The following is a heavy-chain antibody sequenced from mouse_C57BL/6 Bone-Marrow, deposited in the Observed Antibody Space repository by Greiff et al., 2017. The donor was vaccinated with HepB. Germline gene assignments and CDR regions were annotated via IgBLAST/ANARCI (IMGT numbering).Heavy chain of an antibody. CDR1: GFTFTDYY. CDR3: ARYERGYYFDY. Sequence: EVMLVESGGGLVQPGGSLSLSCAASGFTFTDYYMSWVRQPPGKALEWLGFIRNKANGYTTEYSASVKGRFTISRDNSQSILYLQMNALRAEDSATYYCARYERGYYFDYWGQGTTLTVSS. CDR2: IRNKANGYTT. V-gene: IGHV7-3*01. J-gene: IGHJ2*01.